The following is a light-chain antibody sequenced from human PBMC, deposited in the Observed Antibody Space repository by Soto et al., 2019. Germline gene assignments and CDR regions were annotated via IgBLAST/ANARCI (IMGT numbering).Light chain of an antibody. V-gene: IGLV2-14*01. CDR1: SSDIGSYNY. J-gene: IGLJ3*02. CDR2: EVS. CDR3: SSYTGSTKV. Sequence: QSALTQPASVSGSPGQSITISCTGASSDIGSYNYVSWYQQHLGKAPKLIIYEVSKRPSGVSNRLSGSKSGNTASLTISGLQNEDEADYYCSSYTGSTKVFGGGTKLTVL.